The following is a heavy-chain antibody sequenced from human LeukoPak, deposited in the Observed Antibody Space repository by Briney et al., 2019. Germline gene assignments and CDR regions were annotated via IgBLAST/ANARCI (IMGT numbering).Heavy chain of an antibody. CDR3: ARGGEGYSSSWYHAFDI. Sequence: VASVKVSCKASGSTFSSYAISWVRQAPGQGLEWMGGIIPIFGTANYAQKFQGRVTITADESTSTAYMELSSLRSEDTAVYYCARGGEGYSSSWYHAFDIWGQGTMVTVSS. V-gene: IGHV1-69*13. D-gene: IGHD6-13*01. CDR2: IIPIFGTA. CDR1: GSTFSSYA. J-gene: IGHJ3*02.